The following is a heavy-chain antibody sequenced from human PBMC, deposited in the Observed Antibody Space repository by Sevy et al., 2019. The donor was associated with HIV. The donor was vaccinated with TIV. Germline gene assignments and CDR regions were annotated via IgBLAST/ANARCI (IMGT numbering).Heavy chain of an antibody. CDR1: GFSFDSYG. D-gene: IGHD3-22*01. V-gene: IGHV3-23*01. CDR3: AKGGGGHYDPDEIGYYFYYYNMDV. Sequence: GGSLRLSCAVSGFSFDSYGMTWVRQAPGKGLEWVSGISGSGTRTYYADYVKGRFIISRDNSKNTLYLQMNSLRSEDTGIYYCAKGGGGHYDPDEIGYYFYYYNMDVWGKGTTVTVSS. J-gene: IGHJ6*03. CDR2: ISGSGTRT.